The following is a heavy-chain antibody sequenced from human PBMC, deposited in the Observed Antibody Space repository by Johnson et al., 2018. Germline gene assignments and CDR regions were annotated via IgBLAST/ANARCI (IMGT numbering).Heavy chain of an antibody. CDR1: GGSISSYY. CDR2: IYYSGST. D-gene: IGHD1-26*01. CDR3: GSSLAGATSEGYYYYYMDV. J-gene: IGHJ6*03. V-gene: IGHV4-59*12. Sequence: QVQLQESGPGLVKPSETLSLTCTVSGGSISSYYWSWIRQPPGKGLEWIGYIYYSGSTNYNPSLKSRVTISVDTSKNQFPRKLSSVTAADTAVYYCGSSLAGATSEGYYYYYMDVWGKGTTVTVSS.